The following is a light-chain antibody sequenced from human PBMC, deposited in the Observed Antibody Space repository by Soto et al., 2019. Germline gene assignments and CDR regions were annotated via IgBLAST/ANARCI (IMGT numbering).Light chain of an antibody. J-gene: IGLJ2*01. CDR2: EVS. Sequence: QSALTQPASVSGSPGQSITISCTGTSSDVGGYNYVSWYQQHPGKAPKLVIYEVSIRPSGVSDRFSGSKSGNTASLTISGLQAEDEADYYCSSYTTKSVVAFGGGTKLTVL. V-gene: IGLV2-14*01. CDR1: SSDVGGYNY. CDR3: SSYTTKSVVA.